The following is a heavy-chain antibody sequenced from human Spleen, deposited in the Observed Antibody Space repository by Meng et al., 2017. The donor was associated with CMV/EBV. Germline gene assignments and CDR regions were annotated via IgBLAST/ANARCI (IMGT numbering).Heavy chain of an antibody. V-gene: IGHV4-31*02. CDR2: IYYSVST. J-gene: IGHJ4*02. D-gene: IGHD3-3*01. CDR1: SISSGGYY. CDR3: ARDSRYYDFWSGYFDY. Sequence: SISSGGYYWSWIRQHPGKGLEWIGYIYYSVSTYYNPSLKSRVTISVDTSKNQFSLKLSSVTAADTAVYYCARDSRYYDFWSGYFDYWGQGTLVTVSS.